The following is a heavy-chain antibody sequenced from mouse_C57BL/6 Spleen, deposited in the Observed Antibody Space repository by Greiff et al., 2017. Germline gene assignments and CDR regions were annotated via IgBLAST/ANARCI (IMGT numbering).Heavy chain of an antibody. J-gene: IGHJ4*01. D-gene: IGHD2-4*01. CDR3: ARYDYDDYAMDY. CDR2: ISNGGGST. V-gene: IGHV5-12*01. Sequence: EVQRVESGGGLVQPGGSLKLSCAASGFTFSDYYMYWVRQTPEKRLEWVAYISNGGGSTYYPDTVKGRFTISRDNAKNTLYLQMSRLKSEDTAMYYWARYDYDDYAMDYWGQGTSVTVSS. CDR1: GFTFSDYY.